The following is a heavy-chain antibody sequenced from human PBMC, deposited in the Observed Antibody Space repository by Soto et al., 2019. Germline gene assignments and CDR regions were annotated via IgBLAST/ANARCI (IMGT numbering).Heavy chain of an antibody. CDR3: AREGVHNYNEYYFDY. Sequence: GGSLRLSCAASGFTFSYYALNWVRRAPGKGLEWVSSISGIRDYIRYADSVKGRFTISRDNAKTSLYLQMNSLTAEDTAVYYCAREGVHNYNEYYFDYWGQGTLVTVS. V-gene: IGHV3-21*06. J-gene: IGHJ4*02. D-gene: IGHD3-22*01. CDR2: ISGIRDYI. CDR1: GFTFSYYA.